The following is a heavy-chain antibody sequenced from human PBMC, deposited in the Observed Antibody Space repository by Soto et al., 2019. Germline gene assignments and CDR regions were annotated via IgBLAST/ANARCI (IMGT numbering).Heavy chain of an antibody. CDR3: ARADYEILTGSYAMDV. CDR2: VSTNGAT. V-gene: IGHV4-59*10. J-gene: IGHJ6*02. Sequence: LSLTCAVYGGSFSSYYWNWIRQPAGKGLEWIGRVSTNGATNYNPSLESRVTMSVDTSKNQFSLKLTSVTAADTAVYFCARADYEILTGSYAMDVWGQGTTVTVSS. CDR1: GGSFSSYY. D-gene: IGHD3-9*01.